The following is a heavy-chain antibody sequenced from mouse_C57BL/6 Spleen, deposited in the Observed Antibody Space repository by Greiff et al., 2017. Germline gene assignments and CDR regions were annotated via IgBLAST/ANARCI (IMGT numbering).Heavy chain of an antibody. J-gene: IGHJ4*01. V-gene: IGHV1-81*01. CDR1: GYTFTSYG. D-gene: IGHD1-1*01. Sequence: VKLVESGAELARPGASVKLSCKASGYTFTSYGISWVKQRTGQGLEWIGEIYPRSGNTYYNEKFKGKATLTADKSSSTAYMELRSLTSEDSAVYFCARAGITTVVADYWGQGTSVTVSS. CDR2: IYPRSGNT. CDR3: ARAGITTVVADY.